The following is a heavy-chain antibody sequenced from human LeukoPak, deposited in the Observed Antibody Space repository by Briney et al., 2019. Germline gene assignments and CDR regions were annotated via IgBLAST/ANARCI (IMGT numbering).Heavy chain of an antibody. Sequence: ASVKVSCKTSGYTFTSYGIIWVRQAPGQGLEWIGLISAYSGNTNFAQKLQGRVTMTTDTSTSTAYMELRSLRSDDTAVYFCARGADTGSYGSLVYFDYWGQGTLVTVSS. D-gene: IGHD3-16*01. V-gene: IGHV1-18*01. J-gene: IGHJ4*02. CDR3: ARGADTGSYGSLVYFDY. CDR2: ISAYSGNT. CDR1: GYTFTSYG.